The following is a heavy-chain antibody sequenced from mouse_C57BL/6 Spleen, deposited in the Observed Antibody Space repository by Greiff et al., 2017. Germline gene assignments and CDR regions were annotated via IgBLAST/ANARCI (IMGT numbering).Heavy chain of an antibody. Sequence: VQLQQSGAELVMPGASVKLSCKASGYTFTSYWMHWVKQRPGQGLEWIGEIDPSDSYTNYNQKFKGKSTLTVDKSSSTAYMQLSSLTSEDSAVYYCARSGPDGENYFDYWGQGTTLTVSS. D-gene: IGHD3-1*01. V-gene: IGHV1-69*01. J-gene: IGHJ2*01. CDR3: ARSGPDGENYFDY. CDR1: GYTFTSYW. CDR2: IDPSDSYT.